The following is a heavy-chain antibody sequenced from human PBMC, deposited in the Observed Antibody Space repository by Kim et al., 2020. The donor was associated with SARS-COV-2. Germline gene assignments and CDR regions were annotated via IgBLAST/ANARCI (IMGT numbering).Heavy chain of an antibody. D-gene: IGHD3-3*01. CDR3: ARGAPHYDFWSGYLLVDY. V-gene: IGHV3-11*01. Sequence: GGSLRLSCAASGFTFSDYYMSWIRQAPGKGLEWVSYISSSGSTIYYADSVKGRFTISRDNAKNSLYLQMNSLRAEDTAVYYCARGAPHYDFWSGYLLVDYWGQGTLVTVSS. J-gene: IGHJ4*02. CDR1: GFTFSDYY. CDR2: ISSSGSTI.